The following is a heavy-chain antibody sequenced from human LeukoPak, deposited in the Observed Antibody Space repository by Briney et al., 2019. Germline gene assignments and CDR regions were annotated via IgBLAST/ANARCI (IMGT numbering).Heavy chain of an antibody. J-gene: IGHJ6*04. CDR2: ISWNSGSI. CDR1: GFTFDDYA. D-gene: IGHD3/OR15-3a*01. V-gene: IGHV3-9*01. CDR3: AKDPLFGTLDV. Sequence: GGSLRLSCAASGFTFDDYAMHWVRQAPGKGLEWVSGISWNSGSIGYADSVKGRFTISRDNAKNSLYLQMNSLRTEDTALYYCAKDPLFGTLDVWGKGTTVTVSS.